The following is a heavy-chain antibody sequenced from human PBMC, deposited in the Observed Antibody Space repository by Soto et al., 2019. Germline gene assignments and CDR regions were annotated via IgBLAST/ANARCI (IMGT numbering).Heavy chain of an antibody. CDR1: GYSFTSYW. CDR3: ARLKDRGYSYGYSVWFDP. D-gene: IGHD5-18*01. Sequence: GESLKISCKGSGYSFTSYWIGWVRQMPGKGLEWMGIIYPGDSDTRYSPSFQGQVTISADKSISTAYLQWSSLKASDTAMYYCARLKDRGYSYGYSVWFDPWGQGTLVTVSS. V-gene: IGHV5-51*01. CDR2: IYPGDSDT. J-gene: IGHJ5*02.